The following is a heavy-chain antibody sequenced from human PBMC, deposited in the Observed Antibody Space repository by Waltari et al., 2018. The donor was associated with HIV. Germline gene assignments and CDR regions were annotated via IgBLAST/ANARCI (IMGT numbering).Heavy chain of an antibody. CDR3: ARASDYPFWYFDL. V-gene: IGHV3-74*01. J-gene: IGHJ2*01. Sequence: EVQLEESGGGLVQPGGSLRLSCAASGFTFSSYWMHWVRQVPGKGPVWVSRINSGGLTPSYADSVKGRFAISRDNAKNTLYLQMNSLRAEDTAVYYCARASDYPFWYFDLWGRGTLVTVSS. CDR1: GFTFSSYW. D-gene: IGHD4-17*01. CDR2: INSGGLTP.